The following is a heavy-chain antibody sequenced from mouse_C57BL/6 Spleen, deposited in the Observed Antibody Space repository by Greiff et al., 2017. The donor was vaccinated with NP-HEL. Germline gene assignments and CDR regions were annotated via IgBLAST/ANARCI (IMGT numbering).Heavy chain of an antibody. D-gene: IGHD1-1*01. CDR2: IWSGGST. CDR3: ARSTTVVANEGYYAMDY. Sequence: QVQLQQSGPGLVQPSQSLSITCTVSGFSLTSYGVHWVRQSPGKGLEWLGVIWSGGSTDYNAAFISRLSISKDNSKSQVFFKMNSLQADDTAIYYCARSTTVVANEGYYAMDYWGQGTSVTVSS. V-gene: IGHV2-2*01. CDR1: GFSLTSYG. J-gene: IGHJ4*01.